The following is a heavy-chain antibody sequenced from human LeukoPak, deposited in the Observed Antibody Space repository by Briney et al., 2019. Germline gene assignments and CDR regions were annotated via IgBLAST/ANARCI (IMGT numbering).Heavy chain of an antibody. D-gene: IGHD6-13*01. CDR3: ARDKLGIARGGFDP. Sequence: GGSLRLSCAASGFTFSSYGMHWVRQAPGKGLEWVAVIWYDGSNKYYADSVKGRFTISRDNSKNTLYLQMNSLRAEDTAVYYCARDKLGIARGGFDPWGQGTLVTGSS. V-gene: IGHV3-33*08. J-gene: IGHJ5*02. CDR1: GFTFSSYG. CDR2: IWYDGSNK.